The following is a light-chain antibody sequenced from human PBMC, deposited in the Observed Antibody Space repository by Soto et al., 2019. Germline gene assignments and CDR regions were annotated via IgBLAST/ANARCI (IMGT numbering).Light chain of an antibody. V-gene: IGKV3-11*01. CDR2: DAY. CDR3: KQRSNWPQT. J-gene: IGKJ1*01. CDR1: QSVSSY. Sequence: EIVLTQSPATLSLSPGERATLSCRASQSVSSYLAWYQQKPGQAPRLLIYDAYNRATGIQARFSGSGSGTDFTLTISSLEPEDFAVYYCKQRSNWPQTVGQGTKVDIK.